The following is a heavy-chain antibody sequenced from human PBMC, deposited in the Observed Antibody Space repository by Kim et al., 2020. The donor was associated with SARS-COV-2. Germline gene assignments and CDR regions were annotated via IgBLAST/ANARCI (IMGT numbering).Heavy chain of an antibody. D-gene: IGHD3-10*01. J-gene: IGHJ4*02. V-gene: IGHV3-15*01. CDR3: ARHIYYDWGAYHNVFDY. Sequence: PVKGRLTSSRDDSKNTLYLQMNSLETEDTAVYYCARHIYYDWGAYHNVFDYWGSGTLGTVSS.